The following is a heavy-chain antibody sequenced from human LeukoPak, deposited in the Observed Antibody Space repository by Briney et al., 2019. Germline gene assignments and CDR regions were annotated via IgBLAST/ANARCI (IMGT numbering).Heavy chain of an antibody. CDR1: GFTFTNYA. Sequence: GGSLRLSCAASGFTFTNYAISWVRRAPGQGREWVSHISASDASTAYAVPAKGRFTSSRDTSTTNVDLQMNSVRAADTAKYYCAKGHINTGAYLYMDVWGKGTTVTVSS. CDR3: AKGHINTGAYLYMDV. CDR2: ISASDAST. D-gene: IGHD2-21*01. J-gene: IGHJ6*03. V-gene: IGHV3-23*01.